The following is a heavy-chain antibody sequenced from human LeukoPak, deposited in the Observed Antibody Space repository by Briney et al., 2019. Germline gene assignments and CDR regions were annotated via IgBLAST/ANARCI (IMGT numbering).Heavy chain of an antibody. CDR3: ARDGGGP. J-gene: IGHJ5*02. CDR1: GGSISSYY. CDR2: IYYSGST. D-gene: IGHD3-16*01. Sequence: SQTLSLTCTVSGGSISSYYWSWIRQPPGKGLEWIGYIYYSGSTNYNPSLTSRVTMSVDTSKNQFSLKLSSVTAADTAVYYCARDGGGPWGQGTLVTVSS. V-gene: IGHV4-59*01.